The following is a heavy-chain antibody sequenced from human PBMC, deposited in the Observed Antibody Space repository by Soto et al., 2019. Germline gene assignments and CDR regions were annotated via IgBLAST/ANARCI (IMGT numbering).Heavy chain of an antibody. V-gene: IGHV2-5*02. CDR2: IYWDDDK. Sequence: QITLKESGPTLVKPTQTLTLTCTFSGFSLSTSGVGVAWIRQPPGKALGWLALIYWDDDKRYSPSLKSRLTITKDTAKSQVVLRMTNMDPVDTATYYCAHQYNNIFTGSYSGYFDFWGRGTLVTVSS. J-gene: IGHJ4*02. CDR1: GFSLSTSGVG. D-gene: IGHD3-9*01. CDR3: AHQYNNIFTGSYSGYFDF.